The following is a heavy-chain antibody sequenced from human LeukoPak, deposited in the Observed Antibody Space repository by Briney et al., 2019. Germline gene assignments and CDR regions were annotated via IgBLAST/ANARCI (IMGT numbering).Heavy chain of an antibody. CDR1: GGTFSSYA. Sequence: SVKVSCKASGGTFSSYAISWVRQAPGQRLEWMGGIIPIFGTANYAQKFQGRVTITTDESTSTAYMELSSLRSEDTAVYYCARDGDYYDSSGSWDYYYYYMDVWGKGTTVTVSS. CDR2: IIPIFGTA. CDR3: ARDGDYYDSSGSWDYYYYYMDV. D-gene: IGHD3-22*01. V-gene: IGHV1-69*05. J-gene: IGHJ6*03.